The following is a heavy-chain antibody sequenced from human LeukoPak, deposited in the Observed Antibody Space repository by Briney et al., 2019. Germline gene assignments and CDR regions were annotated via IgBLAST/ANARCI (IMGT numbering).Heavy chain of an antibody. CDR3: VKDMSAFDV. CDR2: IRSDGGLQ. Sequence: PGGSLRLSCAASGFPFSTYAMHWVRLFPGKGLEWVSFIRSDGGLQYYSDSVEGRFTISRDNADNIVYLQMSGLRVEDTAVYFCVKDMSAFDVWGQGVMVTVSS. CDR1: GFPFSTYA. V-gene: IGHV3-30*02. J-gene: IGHJ3*01. D-gene: IGHD3-16*01.